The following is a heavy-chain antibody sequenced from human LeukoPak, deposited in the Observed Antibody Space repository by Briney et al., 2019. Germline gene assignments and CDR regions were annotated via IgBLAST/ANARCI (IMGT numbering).Heavy chain of an antibody. V-gene: IGHV1-45*02. D-gene: IGHD1-26*01. J-gene: IGHJ3*02. Sequence: ASVKVSCRASGYTFTYRYLHWVRQAPGQALEWMGWITPFNGNTNYAQKFQDRVTITRDRSMSTAYMELSSLRSEDTAMYYCAXSSXGSYAXDAFDIWGQGTMVTVSX. CDR2: ITPFNGNT. CDR3: AXSSXGSYAXDAFDI. CDR1: GYTFTYRY.